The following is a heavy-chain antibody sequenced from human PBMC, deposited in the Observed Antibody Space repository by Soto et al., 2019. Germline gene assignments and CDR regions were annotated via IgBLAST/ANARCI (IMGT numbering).Heavy chain of an antibody. D-gene: IGHD2-15*01. V-gene: IGHV3-30*18. CDR2: ISYDGNNE. Sequence: QVQLVESGGGVVQPGRSLRLSCAGSGFTFSGFGMHWVRQAPGKGLEWVAVISYDGNNEYYADSVKGRFTISRDNSKNTLYLQMNSLRAEDTAVYYCAKEGIPXXCGGXGXYSIQAYWGQGTLVTVSS. J-gene: IGHJ4*02. CDR1: GFTFSGFG. CDR3: AKEGIPXXCGGXGXYSIQAY.